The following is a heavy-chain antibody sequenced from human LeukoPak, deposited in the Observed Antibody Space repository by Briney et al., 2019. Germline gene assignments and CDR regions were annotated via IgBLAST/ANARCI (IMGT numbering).Heavy chain of an antibody. D-gene: IGHD6-13*01. J-gene: IGHJ5*02. V-gene: IGHV3-15*01. CDR2: IKSKTDGGTT. Sequence: GGSLRLSCAASGFTFSNAWMNWVRQAPRKGLQWVGRIKSKTDGGTTDYAAPVKGRFTISRDDSKNTLYLQMNSLKTEDTAVYYCTTENTYSSSWYDPEWFDPWGQGTLVTVSS. CDR3: TTENTYSSSWYDPEWFDP. CDR1: GFTFSNAW.